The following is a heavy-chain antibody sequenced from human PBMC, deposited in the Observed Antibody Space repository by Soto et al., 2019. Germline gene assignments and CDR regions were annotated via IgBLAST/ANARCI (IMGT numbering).Heavy chain of an antibody. J-gene: IGHJ4*02. D-gene: IGHD4-4*01. CDR3: ERGYLATVDSTPNFDY. CDR1: GWSFRGYY. CDR2: INHSGST. V-gene: IGHV4-34*01. Sequence: SETLSLTCAVYGWSFRGYYWSWFRPPPGKGLEWIGEINHSGSTNYNQSLKSRVTISVDTSKTLFCLKLRSMTAADTAVYYCERGYLATVDSTPNFDYWGQGTLVTVSS.